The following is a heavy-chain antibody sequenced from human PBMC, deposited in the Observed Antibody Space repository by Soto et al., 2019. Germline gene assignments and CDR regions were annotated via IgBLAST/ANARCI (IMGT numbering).Heavy chain of an antibody. CDR1: GGTFSNYP. Sequence: SVKVSCKASGGTFSNYPITWVRQAPGQGLEWMGGSIPIFGTANYAQKFQGRVTITVDESTSTAYMELSSLRSEDTAVYYCARGRGYSGDDHYYYFDMDVWGQGTTVTVSS. V-gene: IGHV1-69*13. J-gene: IGHJ6*02. CDR3: ARGRGYSGDDHYYYFDMDV. CDR2: SIPIFGTA. D-gene: IGHD5-12*01.